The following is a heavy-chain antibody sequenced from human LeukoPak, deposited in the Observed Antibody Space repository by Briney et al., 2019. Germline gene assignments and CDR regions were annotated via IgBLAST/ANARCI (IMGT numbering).Heavy chain of an antibody. CDR1: GFTFSSYG. CDR2: ISGSGDST. V-gene: IGHV3-23*01. D-gene: IGHD4-23*01. Sequence: PGGSLRPSCAASGFTFSSYGMSWVRQAPGKGLEWVSVISGSGDSTHYADSVKGRFTISRDNSKNTLYLQMNTLRVEDTAVYYCARGYGGDSAGFDYWGQGTLVTVSS. CDR3: ARGYGGDSAGFDY. J-gene: IGHJ4*02.